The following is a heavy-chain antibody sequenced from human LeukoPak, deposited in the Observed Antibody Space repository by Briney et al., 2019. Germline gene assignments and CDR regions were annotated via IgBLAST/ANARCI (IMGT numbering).Heavy chain of an antibody. CDR1: GGTFSSHA. J-gene: IGHJ6*03. Sequence: SVKVSCKASGGTFSSHAISWVRQVPGQGLEWMGGIIPIFGTANYAQKFQGRVTITADESTSTAYMELSSLRSEGTAVYYCARDRVVVVPAAIVDYYYYYMDVWGKGTTVTVSS. CDR3: ARDRVVVVPAAIVDYYYYYMDV. CDR2: IIPIFGTA. V-gene: IGHV1-69*13. D-gene: IGHD2-2*01.